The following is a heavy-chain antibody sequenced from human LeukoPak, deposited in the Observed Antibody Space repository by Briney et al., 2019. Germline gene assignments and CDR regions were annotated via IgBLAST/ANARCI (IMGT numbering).Heavy chain of an antibody. CDR2: ISGSGGST. J-gene: IGHJ4*02. Sequence: GRSLILSCAASGFTFSSYAMSWVRRAPGKGLEWVSAISGSGGSTYYADSVKGRFTISRDNSKNTLYLQMNSLRAEDTAVYYCAKARERVVVDANVDYWGQGTLVTVSS. V-gene: IGHV3-23*01. D-gene: IGHD2-15*01. CDR3: AKARERVVVDANVDY. CDR1: GFTFSSYA.